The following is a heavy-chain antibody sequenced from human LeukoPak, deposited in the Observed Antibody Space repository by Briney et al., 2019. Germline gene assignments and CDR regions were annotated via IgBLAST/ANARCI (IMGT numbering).Heavy chain of an antibody. CDR2: INHSGST. CDR3: ARSRIDYVWGSYRSRTLDY. V-gene: IGHV4-34*01. D-gene: IGHD3-16*02. Sequence: SETLSLTCTVSGGSISGYYWSWIRQPPGKGLEWIGEINHSGSTNYNPSLKSRVTISVDTSKNQFSLKLSSVTAADTAVYYCARSRIDYVWGSYRSRTLDYWGQGTLVTVSS. CDR1: GGSISGYY. J-gene: IGHJ4*02.